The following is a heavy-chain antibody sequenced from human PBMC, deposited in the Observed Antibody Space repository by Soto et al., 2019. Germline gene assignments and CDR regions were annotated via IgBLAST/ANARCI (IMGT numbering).Heavy chain of an antibody. Sequence: PGGSLRLSCAASGFTFSRHAMNWVRQAPGKGLEWVSAISGDGGSRYYADSVKGRFTVSRDNSKNTLYLQMNSLRAEDTAVYYCAKMGVNYYGIASGMDVWGQGTTVTVSS. CDR3: AKMGVNYYGIASGMDV. V-gene: IGHV3-23*01. D-gene: IGHD3-10*01. J-gene: IGHJ6*02. CDR1: GFTFSRHA. CDR2: ISGDGGSR.